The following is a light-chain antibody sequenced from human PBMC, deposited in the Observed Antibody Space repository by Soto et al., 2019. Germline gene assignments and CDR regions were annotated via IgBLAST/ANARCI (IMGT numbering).Light chain of an antibody. CDR1: QSISSY. Sequence: DIQMTPSPSSLSASVVYRFTITCRASQSISSYLNWYQQKPGKAPKLLIYAASSLQSGVPSRFSGSGSGTDFTLTISSLQPEDFATYYCKQSYSTRKCGQGNKGDIK. CDR3: KQSYSTRK. V-gene: IGKV1-39*01. CDR2: AAS. J-gene: IGKJ1*01.